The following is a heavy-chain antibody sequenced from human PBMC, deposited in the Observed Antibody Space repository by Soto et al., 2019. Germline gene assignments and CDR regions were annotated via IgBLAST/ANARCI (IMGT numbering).Heavy chain of an antibody. Sequence: GASVKVSCKASGYTFTSYGISWVRQAPGQGLEWMGWISAYNGNTNYAQKLQGRVTMTTDTSTSTAYMELRSLRSDDTAVYYCATKYDGTTTYSSGWYGDYYYYYYMDVCGKGTTVTVSS. CDR3: ATKYDGTTTYSSGWYGDYYYYYYMDV. V-gene: IGHV1-18*01. CDR2: ISAYNGNT. CDR1: GYTFTSYG. J-gene: IGHJ6*03. D-gene: IGHD6-19*01.